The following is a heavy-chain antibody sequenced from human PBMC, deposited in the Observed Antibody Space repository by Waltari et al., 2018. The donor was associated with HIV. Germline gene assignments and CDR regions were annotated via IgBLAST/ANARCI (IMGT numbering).Heavy chain of an antibody. CDR3: ARGGFTKATSFFDY. D-gene: IGHD5-12*01. J-gene: IGHJ4*02. V-gene: IGHV4-4*02. CDR2: IYHSGST. Sequence: QVQLQESGPGLVKPSGTLSLTCVVSGGSIFSSNWWSWVRQPPGKGLEWIGEIYHSGSTNHNPSLKSRVTISVDKSKNQFSLKLSSVTAADTAVYYCARGGFTKATSFFDYWGQGTLVPVSS. CDR1: GGSIFSSNW.